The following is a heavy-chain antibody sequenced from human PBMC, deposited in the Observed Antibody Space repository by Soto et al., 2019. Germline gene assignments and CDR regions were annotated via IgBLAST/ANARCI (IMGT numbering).Heavy chain of an antibody. Sequence: QVQLVQSGAIVKKPGSSVKVSCKASGGTFNNYAISWVRQAPGEGLEWMGGIIPVFGTINYAQRFQGRVTITADESTSTAYMEVISLRSEDTAVYYCAVPMGTAMVTPTFDSWGQGTLVTVSS. J-gene: IGHJ4*02. D-gene: IGHD5-18*01. CDR3: AVPMGTAMVTPTFDS. CDR1: GGTFNNYA. V-gene: IGHV1-69*01. CDR2: IIPVFGTI.